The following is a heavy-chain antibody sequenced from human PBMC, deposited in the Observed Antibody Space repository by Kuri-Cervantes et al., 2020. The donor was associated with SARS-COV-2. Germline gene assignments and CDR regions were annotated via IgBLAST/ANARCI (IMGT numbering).Heavy chain of an antibody. J-gene: IGHJ6*02. CDR3: ARGVGAAVAGTLVTIYYYYGMDV. CDR2: INHSGST. D-gene: IGHD6-19*01. CDR1: GGSFSGYY. V-gene: IGHV4-34*01. Sequence: LSLTCAVYGGSFSGYYWSWIRQPPGKGLEWIGEINHSGSTNYNPSLKSRVTTSVDTSKNQFPLKLSSVTAADTAVYYCARGVGAAVAGTLVTIYYYYGMDVWGQGTTVTVSS.